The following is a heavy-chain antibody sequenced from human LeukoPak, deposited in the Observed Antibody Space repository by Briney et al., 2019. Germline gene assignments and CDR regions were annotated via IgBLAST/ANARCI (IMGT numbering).Heavy chain of an antibody. Sequence: GGSLRLSCAASGFTFSSYTMNWVRQAPGKGLEWVSSISSGTDYIYYADSVKGRFTISRDNAKNSLYLQMNSLRAEDTAVYYCARSGFRVDMLRRAIGAFDIWGQGTMVTVSS. CDR3: ARSGFRVDMLRRAIGAFDI. J-gene: IGHJ3*02. D-gene: IGHD3-10*01. V-gene: IGHV3-21*01. CDR1: GFTFSSYT. CDR2: ISSGTDYI.